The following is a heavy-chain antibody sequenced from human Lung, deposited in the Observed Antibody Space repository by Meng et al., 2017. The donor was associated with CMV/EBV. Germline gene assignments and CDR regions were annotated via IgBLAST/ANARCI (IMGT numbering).Heavy chain of an antibody. D-gene: IGHD3-22*01. Sequence: GESLKIXCAASGFTFSSYSMNWVRQAPGKGLEWVSSISSSSSYIYYADSVKGRFTISRDNAKNSLYLQMNSLRAEDTAVYYCARAYYYDSSGYYIAPNYYYYGMDVWGQGXTVTVSS. CDR3: ARAYYYDSSGYYIAPNYYYYGMDV. CDR2: ISSSSSYI. V-gene: IGHV3-21*01. J-gene: IGHJ6*02. CDR1: GFTFSSYS.